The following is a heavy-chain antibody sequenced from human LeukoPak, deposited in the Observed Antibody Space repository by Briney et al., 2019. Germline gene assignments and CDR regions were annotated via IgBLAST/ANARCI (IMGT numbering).Heavy chain of an antibody. CDR1: GGPISSYY. D-gene: IGHD4/OR15-4a*01. CDR3: ARDGAAYRARAFDI. V-gene: IGHV4-59*01. Sequence: PSETLSLTCTASGGPISSYYWSWIRQPPGKGLEWIGYIYYSGSTNYNPSLKSRVTISVDTSKNQFSLKLSSVTAADTAVYYCARDGAAYRARAFDIWGQGTMVTVSS. J-gene: IGHJ3*02. CDR2: IYYSGST.